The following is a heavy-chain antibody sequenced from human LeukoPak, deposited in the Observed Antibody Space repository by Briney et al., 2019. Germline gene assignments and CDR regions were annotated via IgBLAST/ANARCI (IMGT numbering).Heavy chain of an antibody. CDR1: GYTFRQYS. V-gene: IGHV1-18*01. Sequence: ASVKVSCKASGYTFRQYSISWVRQAPGKGLEWMGWVSPSHTTRVYAQQFQGRVTMTADTNTNTVSMELRSLRSDDTAVYYCARERVTYYYGSGSYYWGQGTLVTVSS. D-gene: IGHD3-10*01. CDR2: VSPSHTTR. CDR3: ARERVTYYYGSGSYY. J-gene: IGHJ4*02.